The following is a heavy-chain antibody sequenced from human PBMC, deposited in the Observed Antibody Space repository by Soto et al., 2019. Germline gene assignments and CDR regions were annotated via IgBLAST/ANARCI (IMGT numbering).Heavy chain of an antibody. CDR2: IPNDGKYK. CDR1: GFTFSRYG. D-gene: IGHD2-8*01. Sequence: WGSLRLSCAASGFTFSRYGMHWVRQAPGKGLEWVAVIPNDGKYKHYVDSVKGRFTISRDNSKNRLYLEMNSLGAEDTAVYYCVRDDDRPANGLDVWGQGTVVTVSS. V-gene: IGHV3-33*01. J-gene: IGHJ3*01. CDR3: VRDDDRPANGLDV.